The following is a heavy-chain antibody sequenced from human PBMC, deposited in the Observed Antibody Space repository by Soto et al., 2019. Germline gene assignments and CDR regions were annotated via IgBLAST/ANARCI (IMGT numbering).Heavy chain of an antibody. J-gene: IGHJ3*02. CDR3: ARELKNYYDSSGYYYGYAFDI. D-gene: IGHD3-22*01. CDR1: GASISGYY. V-gene: IGHV4-59*01. Sequence: PSETLSLTCTISGASISGYYWSWIRQPPGKELEWIGYIYHSGSTNYNPSLMSRVTILVDTSKTQFSLKLSSVTAADTAVYYCARELKNYYDSSGYYYGYAFDIWGQGTMVT. CDR2: IYHSGST.